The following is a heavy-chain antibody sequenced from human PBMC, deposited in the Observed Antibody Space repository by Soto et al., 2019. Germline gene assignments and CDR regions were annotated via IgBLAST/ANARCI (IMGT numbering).Heavy chain of an antibody. V-gene: IGHV3-11*01. Sequence: QVQLVESGGGLVKPGGSLRLSCAASKFTFGDYYMSWIRQAQGKGLEWVSCISSGGSTIYYADSMKGRFTISRDNAKNSLYLQMNNLRAEDTAVYYCAREVREAFDIWGQGTMVTVSS. CDR1: KFTFGDYY. J-gene: IGHJ3*02. CDR3: AREVREAFDI. D-gene: IGHD1-26*01. CDR2: ISSGGSTI.